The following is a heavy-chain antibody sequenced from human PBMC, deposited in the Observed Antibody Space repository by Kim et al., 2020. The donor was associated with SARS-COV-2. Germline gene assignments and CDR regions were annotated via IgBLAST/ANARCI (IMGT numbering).Heavy chain of an antibody. CDR1: GFTFSSYA. D-gene: IGHD5-12*01. CDR3: ARDSGYDSGWFDP. CDR2: ISYDGSNK. Sequence: GGSLRLSCAASGFTFSSYAMHWVRQAPGKGLEWVAVISYDGSNKYYADSVKGRFTISRDNSKNTLYLQMNSLRAEDTAVYYCARDSGYDSGWFDPLGQGT. V-gene: IGHV3-30-3*01. J-gene: IGHJ5*02.